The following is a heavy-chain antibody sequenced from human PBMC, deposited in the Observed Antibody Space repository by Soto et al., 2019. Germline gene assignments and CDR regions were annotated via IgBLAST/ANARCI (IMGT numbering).Heavy chain of an antibody. D-gene: IGHD1-7*01. CDR1: GGSISSYY. Sequence: QVQLQESGPGLVKPSETLSLTCTVSGGSISSYYWSWIRQPPGKGLEWIGYIYYSGSTNYNPSLKRRVTISVDTSKNQFSLKLSSVTAADTAVYYGAREGLTGTTGLYYYYGMDVWGQGTTVTVSS. V-gene: IGHV4-59*01. J-gene: IGHJ6*02. CDR2: IYYSGST. CDR3: AREGLTGTTGLYYYYGMDV.